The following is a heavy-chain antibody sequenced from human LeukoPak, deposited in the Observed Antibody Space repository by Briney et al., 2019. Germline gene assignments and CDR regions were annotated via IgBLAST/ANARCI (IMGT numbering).Heavy chain of an antibody. CDR1: GFTVSSNY. D-gene: IGHD4-11*01. CDR3: ARAGYSNYYYYYGMDV. CDR2: IYSGGST. J-gene: IGHJ6*02. V-gene: IGHV3-53*01. Sequence: PGGSLRLSCAASGFTVSSNYMSWVRQAPGKGLEWVSVIYSGGSTYYADSVKGRFTISRGNSKNTLYLQMNSLRAEDTAVYYCARAGYSNYYYYYGMDVWGQGTTVTVSS.